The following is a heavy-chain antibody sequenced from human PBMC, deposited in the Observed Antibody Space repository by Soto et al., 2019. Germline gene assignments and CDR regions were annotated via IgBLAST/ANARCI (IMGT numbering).Heavy chain of an antibody. Sequence: PGGSLRLSCAASGFTFSSYWMSWVRQAPGKGLEWVANIKQDGSEKYYVDSVKGRFTISRDNDKNSLYLQMNSLRAEDTAVYYCARSQWDDIVATSNAFDIWGQGTLVTFSS. CDR3: ARSQWDDIVATSNAFDI. CDR2: IKQDGSEK. CDR1: GFTFSSYW. V-gene: IGHV3-7*01. D-gene: IGHD5-12*01. J-gene: IGHJ3*02.